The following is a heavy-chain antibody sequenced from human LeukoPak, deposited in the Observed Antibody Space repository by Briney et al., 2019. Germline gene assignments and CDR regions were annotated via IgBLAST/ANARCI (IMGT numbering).Heavy chain of an antibody. V-gene: IGHV3-30*03. CDR1: GFAFSSYV. Sequence: GGSLRLSCAASGFAFSSYVMHWVRQAPGKGLEWVAVMSYDASKKYYADSVKGRFTISRDNSKNTLYLQMNSLRAEDTAVYFCASDRGKTYFYYALDVWGQGTTVTVSS. CDR3: ASDRGKTYFYYALDV. CDR2: MSYDASKK. D-gene: IGHD2-15*01. J-gene: IGHJ6*02.